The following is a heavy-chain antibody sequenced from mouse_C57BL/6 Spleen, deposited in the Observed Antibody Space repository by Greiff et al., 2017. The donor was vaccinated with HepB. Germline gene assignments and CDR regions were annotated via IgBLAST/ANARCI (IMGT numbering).Heavy chain of an antibody. CDR3: ARQDYYYGNYYAMDY. D-gene: IGHD1-1*01. CDR1: GFTFSDYG. V-gene: IGHV5-17*01. J-gene: IGHJ4*01. CDR2: ISSGSSTI. Sequence: EVKLMESGGGLVKPGGSLKLSCAASGFTFSDYGMHWVRQAPEKGLEWVAYISSGSSTIYYADTVKGRFTISRDNAKNTLFLQMTSLRSEDTTMYYCARQDYYYGNYYAMDYWGQGTSVTVSS.